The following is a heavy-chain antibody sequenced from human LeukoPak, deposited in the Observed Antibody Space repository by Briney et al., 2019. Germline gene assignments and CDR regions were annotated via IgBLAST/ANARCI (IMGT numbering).Heavy chain of an antibody. V-gene: IGHV3-66*01. J-gene: IGHJ4*02. CDR1: GLTFSSCS. CDR3: AREVVVTGYFDY. CDR2: IYSGGST. D-gene: IGHD4-23*01. Sequence: GGSLRLSCAASGLTFSSCSMNWVRQAPGKGLEWVSVIYSGGSTYYADSVKGRFTISRDNSKNTLYLQMNSLRAEDTAVYYCAREVVVTGYFDYWGQGTLVTVSS.